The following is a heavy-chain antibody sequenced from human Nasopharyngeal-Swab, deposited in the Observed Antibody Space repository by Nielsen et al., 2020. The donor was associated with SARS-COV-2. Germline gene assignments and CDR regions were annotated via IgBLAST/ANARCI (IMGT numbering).Heavy chain of an antibody. D-gene: IGHD6-19*01. J-gene: IGHJ5*02. Sequence: GESLKISCAASGFTFSSYTMNWVRQAPGKGLEWVSSISPTSDYIYYAESVKGRFTISRDNAKNSLYLQMNSLRAEDTAVHYCARASRGWSWGQGTLVTVSS. V-gene: IGHV3-21*06. CDR3: ARASRGWS. CDR2: ISPTSDYI. CDR1: GFTFSSYT.